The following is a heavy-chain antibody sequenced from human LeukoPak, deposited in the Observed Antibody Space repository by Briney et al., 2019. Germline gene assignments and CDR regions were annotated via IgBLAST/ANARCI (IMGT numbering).Heavy chain of an antibody. Sequence: GGSLRLSCTASGFSFSGHWMHWARQLPGKGLVWVSRISPTGSTTSYAGSAKGRFTVSRDNAKNTLYLQVNNLRAEDTAVYYCARGPNSNWSGLDFWGQGTLLTVSS. CDR2: ISPTGSTT. J-gene: IGHJ4*02. D-gene: IGHD6-6*01. CDR3: ARGPNSNWSGLDF. CDR1: GFSFSGHW. V-gene: IGHV3-74*01.